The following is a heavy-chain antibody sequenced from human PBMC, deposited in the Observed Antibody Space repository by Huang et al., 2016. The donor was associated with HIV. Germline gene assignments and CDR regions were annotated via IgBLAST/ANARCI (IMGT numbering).Heavy chain of an antibody. D-gene: IGHD5-18*01. V-gene: IGHV1-69*01. J-gene: IGHJ4*02. CDR3: AYWGNGYNSPFDC. CDR2: TIPICGVT. Sequence: QVQLLQSGAEVKKPGSSVKVSCKASGGTFSNLAISWVRQAPGQGLEGMGGTIPICGVTNYAQKFQCRVTLNADERTTTAYMELTGLTSEDTAIYYCAYWGNGYNSPFDCWGQGTLVTVSS. CDR1: GGTFSNLA.